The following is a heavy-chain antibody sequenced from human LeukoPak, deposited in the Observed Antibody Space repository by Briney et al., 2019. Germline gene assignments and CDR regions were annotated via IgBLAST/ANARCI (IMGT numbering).Heavy chain of an antibody. D-gene: IGHD6-19*01. CDR1: GGSFSGYY. CDR2: INHSGST. V-gene: IGHV4-34*01. J-gene: IGHJ4*02. Sequence: PSETLSLTCAVYGGSFSGYYWSWIRQPPGKGLEWIGEINHSGSTNYNPSRKSRVTISVDTSKNQFSLKLSSVTAADTAVYYCARGQIAVAGANFDYWGQGTLVTVSS. CDR3: ARGQIAVAGANFDY.